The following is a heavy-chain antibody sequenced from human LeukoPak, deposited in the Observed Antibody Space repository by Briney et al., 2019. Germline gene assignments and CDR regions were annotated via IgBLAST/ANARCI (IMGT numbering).Heavy chain of an antibody. V-gene: IGHV4-4*07. D-gene: IGHD5-18*01. Sequence: SGTLSLTCTVSGGSISSYHWSWIRQPAGKGLEWIGHININEGPKYNPSLRSRATMSADTSRNQYSLKLSSVTAADTAVYYCARDGNSYGPDFDYWGQGTLVTVSS. CDR3: ARDGNSYGPDFDY. CDR1: GGSISSYH. CDR2: ININEGP. J-gene: IGHJ4*02.